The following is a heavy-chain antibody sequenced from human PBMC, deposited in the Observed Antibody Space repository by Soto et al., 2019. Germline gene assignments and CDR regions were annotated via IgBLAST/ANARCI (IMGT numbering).Heavy chain of an antibody. J-gene: IGHJ5*02. CDR2: MNPNSGNT. Sequence: VQLVQSGAEVKKPGASVKVSCKASGYTFTTYDINWVRQATGQGLEWMGWMNPNSGNTGYAQKFQGRVTMTRNTSISTAYMELSSLTSDDTAVYYCARLEGSGYYFLFNPGGQGTLVTVSS. CDR1: GYTFTTYD. D-gene: IGHD3-3*01. CDR3: ARLEGSGYYFLFNP. V-gene: IGHV1-8*01.